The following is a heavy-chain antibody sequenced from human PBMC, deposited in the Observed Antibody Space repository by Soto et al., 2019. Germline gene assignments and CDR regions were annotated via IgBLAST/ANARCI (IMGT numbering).Heavy chain of an antibody. J-gene: IGHJ5*02. CDR3: ARATRNTYYYDSSGYYMSWFDP. Sequence: SETLSLTCTVSGGSISSYYWSWIRQPPGKGLEWIGYIYYSGSTNYNPSLKSRVTIAVDTSKNQFSLKQSSVTAADTAVYYCARATRNTYYYDSSGYYMSWFDPWGQGTLVTVSS. CDR1: GGSISSYY. CDR2: IYYSGST. V-gene: IGHV4-59*01. D-gene: IGHD3-22*01.